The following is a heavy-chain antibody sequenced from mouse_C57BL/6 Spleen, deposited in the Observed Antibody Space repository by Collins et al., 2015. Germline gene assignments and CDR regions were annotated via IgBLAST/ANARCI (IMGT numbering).Heavy chain of an antibody. CDR2: IRSKSSNYAT. V-gene: IGHV10-3*01. CDR1: GFTFNTYA. D-gene: IGHD4-1*01. Sequence: EVQLVESGGGLVQPKGSLKLSCAASGFTFNTYAMHWVRQAPGKGLEWVAHIRSKSSNYATYYADSVKDRFTISRDESQSMLYLQMNNLKTEDTAMYYCVRSRLGSRWYFDVWGTGTTVTVSS. CDR3: VRSRLGSRWYFDV. J-gene: IGHJ1*03.